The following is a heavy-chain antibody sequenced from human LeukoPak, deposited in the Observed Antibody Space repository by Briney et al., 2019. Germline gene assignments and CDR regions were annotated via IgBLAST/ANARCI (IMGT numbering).Heavy chain of an antibody. CDR3: TKSMYGEGRRIIDFDY. CDR2: SRNKVNSYTT. CDR1: GFTFSDHY. Sequence: GGSLRLSCAASGFTFSDHYIDWVRQAPGKGLAWVGRSRNKVNSYTTAYAASVIGRFTVSRDDLSATVYLQMNSLKTEDTAVYYCTKSMYGEGRRIIDFDYWGQGTLLTVSS. V-gene: IGHV3-72*01. J-gene: IGHJ4*02. D-gene: IGHD4/OR15-4a*01.